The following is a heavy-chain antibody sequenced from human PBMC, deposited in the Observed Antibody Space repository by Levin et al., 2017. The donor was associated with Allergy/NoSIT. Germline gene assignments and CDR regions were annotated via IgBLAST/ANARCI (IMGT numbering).Heavy chain of an antibody. J-gene: IGHJ5*02. Sequence: PGGSLRLSCSASGFTFNKNTMQWVRQAPGKGLEHVSAISNNGGRTYYTDSVKGRFTISGDNSKNTVYLQMSSLRPEDTAMYYCVKNGDYGELGSWGQGTLVTVSS. D-gene: IGHD4-17*01. CDR2: ISNNGGRT. CDR3: VKNGDYGELGS. V-gene: IGHV3-64D*06. CDR1: GFTFNKNT.